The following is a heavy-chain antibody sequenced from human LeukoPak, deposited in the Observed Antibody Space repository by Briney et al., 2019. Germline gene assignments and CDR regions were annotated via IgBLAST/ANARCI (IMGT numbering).Heavy chain of an antibody. D-gene: IGHD5-24*01. J-gene: IGHJ4*02. CDR2: IIPIFGTA. V-gene: IGHV1-69*05. CDR3: ASTQKIVEMATIGYYFDY. CDR1: GGTFSSYA. Sequence: SVKVSCKASGGTFSSYAISWVRQAPGQGLEWMGGIIPIFGTANYAQKFQGRVTITTDESTNTAYMELSSLRSEDTAVYYCASTQKIVEMATIGYYFDYWGQGTLVTVSS.